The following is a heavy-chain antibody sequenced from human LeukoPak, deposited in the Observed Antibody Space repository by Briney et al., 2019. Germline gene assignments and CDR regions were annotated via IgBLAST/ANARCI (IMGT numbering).Heavy chain of an antibody. D-gene: IGHD4-17*01. J-gene: IGHJ3*02. Sequence: GGSLRLSCAASGFTFSNYWMNWVRQAPGKGLVWVSRINSDGSSTSYADSVKGRFTISRDNAKNTLYLQMNGLRAEDTAVYYCARRGAVTYAFDIWGQGTMVTVSS. CDR1: GFTFSNYW. CDR2: INSDGSST. V-gene: IGHV3-74*01. CDR3: ARRGAVTYAFDI.